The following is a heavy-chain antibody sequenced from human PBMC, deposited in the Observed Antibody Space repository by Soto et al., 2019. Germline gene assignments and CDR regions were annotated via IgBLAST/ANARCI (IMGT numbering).Heavy chain of an antibody. CDR1: RFTFSNYG. V-gene: IGHV3-30*03. D-gene: IGHD2-2*01. J-gene: IGHJ4*02. Sequence: QVQLVESGGGVVQPGGSLTLSCAASRFTFSNYGMHWVRQAPGEGLEWVAVISYDGTNHYYADSVRGRFTLYRDNSKNTLYLHMDRLTSDDTAVYYCASETKTGVVVPGAPKYWGQGTLVAVSS. CDR3: ASETKTGVVVPGAPKY. CDR2: ISYDGTNH.